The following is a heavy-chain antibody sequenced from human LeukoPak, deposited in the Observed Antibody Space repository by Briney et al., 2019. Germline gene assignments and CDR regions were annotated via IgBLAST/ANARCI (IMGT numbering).Heavy chain of an antibody. CDR2: ISAYNGNT. J-gene: IGHJ3*02. CDR1: GYTFTNYG. Sequence: ASVKVSCKASGYTFTNYGISWVRQAPGQGLEWLGWISAYNGNTNYAQKLQGRVTMTTERSTNTVYMELRSLKSDDMAVYYCARDPLTGGDAFDIWGQGTMVTVSS. CDR3: ARDPLTGGDAFDI. D-gene: IGHD3-9*01. V-gene: IGHV1-18*03.